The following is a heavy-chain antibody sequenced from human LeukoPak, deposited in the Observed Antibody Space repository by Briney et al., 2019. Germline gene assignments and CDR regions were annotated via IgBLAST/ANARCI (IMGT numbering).Heavy chain of an antibody. D-gene: IGHD3-22*01. J-gene: IGHJ3*02. CDR2: ISSSGSTI. Sequence: GGSLRLSCAASGFTFSDYYMSWIRQAPGKGLEWVSYISSSGSTIYYADSVKGRFTISRDNAKNSLYLQMNSLRAEDTAVYYCARDRNYCDGSRRYDVFDIWGQGTMVTASS. CDR1: GFTFSDYY. CDR3: ARDRNYCDGSRRYDVFDI. V-gene: IGHV3-11*04.